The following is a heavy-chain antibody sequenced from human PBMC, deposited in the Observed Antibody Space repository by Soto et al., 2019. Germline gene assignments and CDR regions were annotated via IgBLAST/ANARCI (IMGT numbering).Heavy chain of an antibody. V-gene: IGHV3-23*01. CDR3: AKATNYYDSSGYYYPVVGHYYYYGMDV. CDR2: ISGSGGST. Sequence: PGGPLRLSWAASEFTFRSYAMSWVRQAQGKGLEWVSAISGSGGSTYYADSVKGRFTISRDNSKNTLYLQMNSLRAEDTAVYYCAKATNYYDSSGYYYPVVGHYYYYGMDVWGQGTTVTVSS. CDR1: EFTFRSYA. J-gene: IGHJ6*02. D-gene: IGHD3-22*01.